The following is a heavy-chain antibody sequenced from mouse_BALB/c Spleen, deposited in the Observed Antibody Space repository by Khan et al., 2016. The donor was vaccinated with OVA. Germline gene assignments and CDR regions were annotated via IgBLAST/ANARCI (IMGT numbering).Heavy chain of an antibody. CDR1: GYSITSGYF. CDR3: ARGGSSDPAWFAY. D-gene: IGHD3-1*01. J-gene: IGHJ3*01. Sequence: EVKLLESGPGLVKPSQSLSLTCSVTGYSITSGYFWNWIRQFPGNKLEWMGYIRYDGNSNYNPSLKNRISITRDTSKNQFFLKLNSVTPEDTATYYCARGGSSDPAWFAYWGQGTLVTVSA. V-gene: IGHV3-6*02. CDR2: IRYDGNS.